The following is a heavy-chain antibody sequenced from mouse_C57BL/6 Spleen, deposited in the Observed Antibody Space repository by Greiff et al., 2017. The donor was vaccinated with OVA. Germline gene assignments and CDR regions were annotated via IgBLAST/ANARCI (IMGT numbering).Heavy chain of an antibody. CDR2: ISSGGSYT. CDR3: AREAFDD. D-gene: IGHD3-2*02. Sequence: EVQLVESGGDLVKPGGSLKLSCAASGFTFSSYGMSWVRQTPDKRLEWVATISSGGSYTYYPDSVKGRFTISRDNAKNTLYLQMSSLKSEDTAMYYCAREAFDDWGQGTTLTVSS. V-gene: IGHV5-6*01. CDR1: GFTFSSYG. J-gene: IGHJ2*01.